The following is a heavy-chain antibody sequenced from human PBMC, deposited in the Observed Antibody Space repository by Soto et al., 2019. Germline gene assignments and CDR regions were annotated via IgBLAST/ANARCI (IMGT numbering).Heavy chain of an antibody. CDR3: ARISSGDTAMPRKYYYGMDV. CDR1: GGTFSSYA. D-gene: IGHD5-18*01. CDR2: IIPIFGTA. V-gene: IGHV1-69*13. J-gene: IGHJ6*02. Sequence: SVKVSCKASGGTFSSYAISWVRQAPGQGLEWTGGIIPIFGTANYAQKFQGRVTITADESTSTAYMELSSLRSEDTAVYYCARISSGDTAMPRKYYYGMDVWGQGTTVTVSS.